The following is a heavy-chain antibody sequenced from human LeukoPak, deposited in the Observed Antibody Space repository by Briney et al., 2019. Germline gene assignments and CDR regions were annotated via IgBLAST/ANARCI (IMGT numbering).Heavy chain of an antibody. CDR2: INGDGSST. J-gene: IGHJ5*01. V-gene: IGHV3-74*01. CDR1: GFTFSSDW. Sequence: PGGSLRLSCAASGFTFSSDWMHWVRQAPGKGLVCVSYINGDGSSTKYADSVRARFTISRDNSKKTLYVHMNSLRDEDTAVYYCARGLDSWGLGTLVTVSS. CDR3: ARGLDS.